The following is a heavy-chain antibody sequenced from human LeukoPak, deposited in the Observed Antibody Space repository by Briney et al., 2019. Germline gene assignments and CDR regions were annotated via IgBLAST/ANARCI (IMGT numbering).Heavy chain of an antibody. CDR1: GYTFTNYL. V-gene: IGHV1-46*01. Sequence: GAPLKVSCKASGYTFTNYLLHWVRQAPGQGLEWVGRITPSVDTTNYAQKFRDRVTMTRDTSTSTVYMELSSLRSEDTAVYHCVREESGGYFDYWGQGTLVTVSS. J-gene: IGHJ4*02. CDR3: VREESGGYFDY. D-gene: IGHD2-8*02. CDR2: ITPSVDTT.